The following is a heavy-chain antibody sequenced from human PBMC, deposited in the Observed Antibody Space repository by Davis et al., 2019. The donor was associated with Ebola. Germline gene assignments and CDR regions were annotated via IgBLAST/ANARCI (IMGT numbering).Heavy chain of an antibody. D-gene: IGHD5-24*01. CDR3: AKDVEMATIHYFDY. CDR1: EFAFSSYG. V-gene: IGHV3-30*02. Sequence: GESLKISCAASEFAFSSYGMHWVRQAPGKGLEWVAFIRYDGSNKYYADSVKGRVTISRDNSKNTLYLQMSSLRAEDTAVYYCAKDVEMATIHYFDYWGQGTLVTVSS. CDR2: IRYDGSNK. J-gene: IGHJ4*02.